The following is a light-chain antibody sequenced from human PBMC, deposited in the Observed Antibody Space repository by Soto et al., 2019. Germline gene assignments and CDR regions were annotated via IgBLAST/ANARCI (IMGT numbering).Light chain of an antibody. Sequence: EIQMTQSPSPLSASVGDTVTITCRASQTISRWLAWYQQKPGKAPRLLIYTASTLESGVPSRFRASGSGTVFTLTISSLQPDYFATYYCQEYNNYWTLGQGTKVDIK. V-gene: IGKV1-5*01. CDR2: TAS. CDR1: QTISRW. J-gene: IGKJ1*01. CDR3: QEYNNYWT.